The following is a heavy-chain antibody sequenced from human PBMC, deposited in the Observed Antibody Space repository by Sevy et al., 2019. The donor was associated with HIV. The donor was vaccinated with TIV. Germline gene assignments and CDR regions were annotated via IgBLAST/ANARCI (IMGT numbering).Heavy chain of an antibody. CDR2: ISGSGGST. V-gene: IGHV3-23*01. J-gene: IGHJ4*02. CDR3: AKYAHYYGSGSYSPTYYFDY. Sequence: GGSLRLSCAASGFTFSSYAMSWVRQAPGKGLEWVSAISGSGGSTYYADSVKGRFTISRDNSKNTLYLQMNSLRAEDTAVYYCAKYAHYYGSGSYSPTYYFDYWGQRTLVTVSS. CDR1: GFTFSSYA. D-gene: IGHD3-10*01.